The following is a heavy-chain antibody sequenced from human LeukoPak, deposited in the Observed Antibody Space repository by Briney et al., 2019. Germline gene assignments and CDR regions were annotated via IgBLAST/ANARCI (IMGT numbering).Heavy chain of an antibody. CDR2: ISGSGGST. Sequence: GGSLRLSCAASGFTFSSYSMSWVRQAPGKGLEWVSAISGSGGSTYYADSVKGRFTISRDNSKNTLYLQMNSLRAEDTAVYYCAKRKWLSKDYFDYWGQGTLVTVSS. CDR1: GFTFSSYS. V-gene: IGHV3-23*01. J-gene: IGHJ4*02. CDR3: AKRKWLSKDYFDY. D-gene: IGHD3-22*01.